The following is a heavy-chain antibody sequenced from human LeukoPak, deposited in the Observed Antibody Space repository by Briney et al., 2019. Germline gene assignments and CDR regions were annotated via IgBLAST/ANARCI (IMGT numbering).Heavy chain of an antibody. CDR1: GFTLSNYA. CDR2: ISGSGTNT. J-gene: IGHJ4*02. D-gene: IGHD3-9*01. V-gene: IGHV3-23*01. CDR3: AKFDHGDY. Sequence: GGSLRLSCAASGFTLSNYAMNWVRQAPGKGLEWVSSISGSGTNTYYADSVKGRLTISRDTSKNTLYLQMNSLRAEDTAVYHCAKFDHGDYWGQGTLVTVSS.